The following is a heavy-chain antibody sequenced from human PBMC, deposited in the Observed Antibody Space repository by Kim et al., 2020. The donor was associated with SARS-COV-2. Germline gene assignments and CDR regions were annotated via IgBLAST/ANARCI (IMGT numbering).Heavy chain of an antibody. J-gene: IGHJ6*02. Sequence: GGSLRLSCAASGFTFTNYAMNWVRQAPGMGLEWVSAVNGGGGSTYHADSVKGRFTISTDKSKNTLYLQMNNLRGEDTAGYYCAKGWGLDYYSGMDFWGQG. CDR2: VNGGGGST. CDR1: GFTFTNYA. CDR3: AKGWGLDYYSGMDF. D-gene: IGHD1-26*01. V-gene: IGHV3-23*01.